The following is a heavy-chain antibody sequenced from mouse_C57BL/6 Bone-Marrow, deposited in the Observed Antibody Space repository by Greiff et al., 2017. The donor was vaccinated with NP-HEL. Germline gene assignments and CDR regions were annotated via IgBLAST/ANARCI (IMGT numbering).Heavy chain of an antibody. J-gene: IGHJ2*01. CDR3: ARLRGNYLGDFDY. Sequence: QVQLQQSGADLARPAPSLSLSCTASGYTFTSYGLSWVNQRTGQGLVWIGEIYPRGGNTYYNAKFKGKATLTADKSSSTAYMELRSLTSEDSAVYACARLRGNYLGDFDYWGQGTTLTVSS. V-gene: IGHV1-81*01. D-gene: IGHD2-1*01. CDR2: IYPRGGNT. CDR1: GYTFTSYG.